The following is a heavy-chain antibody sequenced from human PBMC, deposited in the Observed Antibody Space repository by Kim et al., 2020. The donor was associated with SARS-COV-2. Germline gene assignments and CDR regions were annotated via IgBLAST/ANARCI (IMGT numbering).Heavy chain of an antibody. Sequence: GGSLRLSCAASGFTFSNYGIHWVRQAPGKGLDWVSLIWYDGSKTSYAESVRGRFTTSRDNSKDTMYLEMNSLRAEDTAVYYCARRFGVTFDYWGQGTLVT. CDR2: IWYDGSKT. J-gene: IGHJ4*02. V-gene: IGHV3-33*01. CDR1: GFTFSNYG. CDR3: ARRFGVTFDY. D-gene: IGHD3-10*01.